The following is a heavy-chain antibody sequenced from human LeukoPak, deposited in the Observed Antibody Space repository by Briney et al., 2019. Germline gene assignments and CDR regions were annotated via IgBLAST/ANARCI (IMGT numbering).Heavy chain of an antibody. V-gene: IGHV4-59*01. Sequence: SETLSLTCTVSGGSISSYYWSWIRQPPGKGLEWIGYIYSSGSTNYNPSLTSRITISVDTSKNEFSLKLSSVTAADTAVYYCARDGGSYLIAGDYWGQGTRVTVSS. J-gene: IGHJ4*02. CDR1: GGSISSYY. D-gene: IGHD1-26*01. CDR2: IYSSGST. CDR3: ARDGGSYLIAGDY.